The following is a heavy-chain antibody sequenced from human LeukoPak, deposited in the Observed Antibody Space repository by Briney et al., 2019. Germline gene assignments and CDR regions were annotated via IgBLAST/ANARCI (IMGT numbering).Heavy chain of an antibody. CDR2: IYHSGST. D-gene: IGHD6-13*01. CDR1: GGSISSSNW. J-gene: IGHJ4*02. Sequence: PSETLSLTCAVSGGSISSSNWWSWVRQPPGKGLEWIGEIYHSGSTNYNPSLKSRVTISVDKSKNQFSLKLSSVTAADMAVYYCARRLAVTGRYYFDYWGPGTLVTVSS. V-gene: IGHV4-4*02. CDR3: ARRLAVTGRYYFDY.